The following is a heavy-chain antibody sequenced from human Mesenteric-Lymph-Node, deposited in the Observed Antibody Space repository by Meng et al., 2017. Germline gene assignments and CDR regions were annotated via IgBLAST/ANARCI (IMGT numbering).Heavy chain of an antibody. CDR3: ARSGSSGWIDY. V-gene: IGHV6-1*01. Sequence: QLQLPQSVPGLVNPSHTLSLTCAISGDSVSSNSAALNWIRQSPSRGLEWLGRTYYRSKWYNGYAVSVKSRITINPDTSKNQFSLQLNSVTPEDTAMYYCARSGSSGWIDYWGQGTLVTVSS. CDR1: GDSVSSNSAA. D-gene: IGHD6-19*01. CDR2: TYYRSKWYN. J-gene: IGHJ4*02.